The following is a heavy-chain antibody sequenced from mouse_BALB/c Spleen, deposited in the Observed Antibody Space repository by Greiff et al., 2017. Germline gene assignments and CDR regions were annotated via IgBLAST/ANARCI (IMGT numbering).Heavy chain of an antibody. Sequence: EVQLVESGGGLVKPGGSLKLSCAASGFTFSDYYMYWVRQTPEKRLEWVATISDGDSYTYYPDSVKGRFTISRDNAKNNLYLQMSSLKSEDTAMYYCARDLGRYAMDYWGQGTSVTVSS. V-gene: IGHV5-4*02. CDR1: GFTFSDYY. J-gene: IGHJ4*01. CDR2: ISDGDSYT. CDR3: ARDLGRYAMDY. D-gene: IGHD3-1*01.